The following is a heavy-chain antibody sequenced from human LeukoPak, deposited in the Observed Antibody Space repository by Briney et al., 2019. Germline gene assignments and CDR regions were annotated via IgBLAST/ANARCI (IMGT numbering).Heavy chain of an antibody. CDR1: GGSFSGYY. D-gene: IGHD6-19*01. J-gene: IGHJ5*02. Sequence: PSETLSLTCAVYGGSFSGYYWSWVRQPPGKGLEWSGEINHSGSTNYNPALKRRVSISVETSKNQCSLTLSSVPAADTAVYYCATGAVAGTAFGPRVSSYWFDPWGQGTLVTVSS. V-gene: IGHV4-34*01. CDR3: ATGAVAGTAFGPRVSSYWFDP. CDR2: INHSGST.